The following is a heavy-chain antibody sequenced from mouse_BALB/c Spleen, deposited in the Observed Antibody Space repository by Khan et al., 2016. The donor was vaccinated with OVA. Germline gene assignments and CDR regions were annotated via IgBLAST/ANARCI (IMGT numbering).Heavy chain of an antibody. V-gene: IGHV5-6-5*01. J-gene: IGHJ2*01. CDR3: TREAYRYDEYYFDY. CDR2: ISSGGST. Sequence: EVELVESGGGTVKPGGSLKLSCAVSGFTFSSFVMSRVRQTPEKRLEWVASISSGGSTYYPDSVKGRFTISRDNARNIVYLQMSSLRSEDMAIYYCTREAYRYDEYYFDYWGQGTTLIVSS. D-gene: IGHD2-14*01. CDR1: GFTFSSFV.